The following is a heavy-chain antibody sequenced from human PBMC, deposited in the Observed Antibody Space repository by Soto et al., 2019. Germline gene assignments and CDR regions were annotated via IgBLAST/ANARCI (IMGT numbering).Heavy chain of an antibody. J-gene: IGHJ5*02. CDR1: GYTFTSYD. CDR2: MSPNSANT. CDR3: ARDHGYCSGGSCYGNWFDP. Sequence: ASVKVSCKASGYTFTSYDINWVRQAAGQGLEWMGWMSPNSANTGYAQKFQGRVTMTRNTSISTAYMELSSLRSEDTAVYYCARDHGYCSGGSCYGNWFDPWGQGTLVTVSS. D-gene: IGHD2-15*01. V-gene: IGHV1-8*01.